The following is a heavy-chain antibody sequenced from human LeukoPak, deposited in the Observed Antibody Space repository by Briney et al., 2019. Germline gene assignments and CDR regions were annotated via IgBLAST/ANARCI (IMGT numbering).Heavy chain of an antibody. V-gene: IGHV3-23*01. J-gene: IGHJ4*02. CDR1: GFTFSSYA. CDR2: ISGSGGNT. CDR3: AKDVRRSFYYFDY. Sequence: PGGSLRLSCAASGFTFSSYAMSWVRQAPGKGLEWVSAISGSGGNTYYADSVKGRFTISRDNSKNTLYLQMNSLRAEDTAVYYCAKDVRRSFYYFDYWGQGTLVTVSS. D-gene: IGHD2/OR15-2a*01.